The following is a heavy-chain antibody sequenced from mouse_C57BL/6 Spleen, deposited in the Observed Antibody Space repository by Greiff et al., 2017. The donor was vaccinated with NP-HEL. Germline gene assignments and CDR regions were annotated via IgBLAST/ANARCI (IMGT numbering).Heavy chain of an antibody. V-gene: IGHV1-64*01. D-gene: IGHD3-2*02. J-gene: IGHJ4*01. CDR1: GYTFTSYW. CDR2: IHPNSGST. Sequence: QVQLKQPGAELVKPGASVKLSCKASGYTFTSYWMHWVKQRPGQGLEWIGMIHPNSGSTNYNEKFKSKATLTVDKSSSTAYMQLSSLTSEDSAVYYCARQLRLTKGAMDYWGQGTSVTVSS. CDR3: ARQLRLTKGAMDY.